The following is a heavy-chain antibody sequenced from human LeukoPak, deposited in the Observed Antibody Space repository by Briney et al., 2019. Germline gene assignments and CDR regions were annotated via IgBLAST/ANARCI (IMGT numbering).Heavy chain of an antibody. D-gene: IGHD5-12*01. J-gene: IGHJ6*03. V-gene: IGHV3-49*04. Sequence: SGGSLRLSCAASGFTFSSYEMNWVRQAPGKGLEWVGFIRSKAYGGTTEYAASVKGRFTISRGDSKSIAYLQMNSLKTEDTAVYYCTRDGSGYDRYYYYYMDVWGKGTTVTVSS. CDR1: GFTFSSYE. CDR3: TRDGSGYDRYYYYYMDV. CDR2: IRSKAYGGTT.